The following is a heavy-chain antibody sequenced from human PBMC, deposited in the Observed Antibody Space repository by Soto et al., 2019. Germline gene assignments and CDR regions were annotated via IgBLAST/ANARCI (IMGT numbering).Heavy chain of an antibody. D-gene: IGHD3-10*01. Sequence: GGSLRLSCAASGFTVSSKYMTWVRQAPGKGLEWVSLIQSGGTTYYADSAKGRFTISRDTSENTLHLQMDSLRVEDTAVYYCARDDVFFYGCGDHGVPLAVWGKGTSVTVSS. CDR2: IQSGGTT. CDR1: GFTVSSKY. J-gene: IGHJ6*04. V-gene: IGHV3-66*01. CDR3: ARDDVFFYGCGDHGVPLAV.